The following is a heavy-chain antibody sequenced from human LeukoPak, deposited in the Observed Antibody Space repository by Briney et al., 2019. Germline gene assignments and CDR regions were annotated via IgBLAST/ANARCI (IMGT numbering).Heavy chain of an antibody. J-gene: IGHJ4*02. D-gene: IGHD2-15*01. V-gene: IGHV3-23*01. CDR2: ISGSGGST. Sequence: GGSLRLSCAVSGFTFSSYAMNWVRQAPGKGLEWVSGISGSGGSTHYADSVKGRFTISGDNSKNTLYLELNSLRAEDTAVYYCAKSRGVGYCSGGTCYSVDYWGQGTLVTVSS. CDR3: AKSRGVGYCSGGTCYSVDY. CDR1: GFTFSSYA.